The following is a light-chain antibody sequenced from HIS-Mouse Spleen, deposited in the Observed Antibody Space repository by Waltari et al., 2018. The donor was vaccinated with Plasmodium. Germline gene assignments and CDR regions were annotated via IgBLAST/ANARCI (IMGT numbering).Light chain of an antibody. CDR1: QRVSSSY. CDR2: GAS. CDR3: QQYNNWSFT. V-gene: IGKV3-20*01. Sequence: EIVLTQSPGTLSLSPGERATLSCRASQRVSSSYLAWYQQKPGQAPRLLIYGASSRATGIPDRFSGSGSGTDFTLTISRLEPEDFAVYYCQQYNNWSFTFGPGTKVDIK. J-gene: IGKJ3*01.